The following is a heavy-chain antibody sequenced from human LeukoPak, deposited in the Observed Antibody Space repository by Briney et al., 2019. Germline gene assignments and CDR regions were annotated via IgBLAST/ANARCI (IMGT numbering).Heavy chain of an antibody. CDR2: INPNSGGT. CDR3: ARENISKYYFDY. Sequence: ASVKVSCKASGYTFTGYYMHWVRQAPGQGLEWMGWINPNSGGTNYAQKFQGWVTMTRDTSISTAYMELSRPRSDDTAVYYCARENISKYYFDYWGQGTLVTVSS. CDR1: GYTFTGYY. J-gene: IGHJ4*02. V-gene: IGHV1-2*04. D-gene: IGHD2/OR15-2a*01.